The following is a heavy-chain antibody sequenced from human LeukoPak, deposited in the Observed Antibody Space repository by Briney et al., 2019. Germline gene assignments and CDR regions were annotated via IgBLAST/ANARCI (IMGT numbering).Heavy chain of an antibody. Sequence: GGSLRLSCAASGFTFSSYDMHWVRQAPGKGLEWVADIWYDGSNKYYADSVKGRFTISRDNSKNTLYLQMNSLRAEDTAVYYCARGDQWMSGGCYVDVDFYIWGQGTMVTVSS. CDR1: GFTFSSYD. CDR2: IWYDGSNK. V-gene: IGHV3-33*01. D-gene: IGHD2-15*01. J-gene: IGHJ3*02. CDR3: ARGDQWMSGGCYVDVDFYI.